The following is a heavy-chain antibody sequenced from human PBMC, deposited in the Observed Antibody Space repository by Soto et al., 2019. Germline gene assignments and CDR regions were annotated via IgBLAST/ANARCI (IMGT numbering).Heavy chain of an antibody. V-gene: IGHV3-30*18. Sequence: GGPLRLSCTASGFSFSDFGMHWIRQAPGRGLEWVALILYDGTEDYYADSVKGRFSISRDNSENTLSLQMHTLRPEDTAVYYCAKSCGSSFSLVPYCFDSWGQGSLVTVSS. CDR1: GFSFSDFG. J-gene: IGHJ4*02. D-gene: IGHD6-6*01. CDR2: ILYDGTED. CDR3: AKSCGSSFSLVPYCFDS.